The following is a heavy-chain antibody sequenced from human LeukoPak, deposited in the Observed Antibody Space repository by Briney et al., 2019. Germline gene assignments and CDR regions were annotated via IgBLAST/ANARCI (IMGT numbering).Heavy chain of an antibody. CDR3: GRSGRYRPSDL. V-gene: IGHV3-72*01. CDR1: GFILSDHY. J-gene: IGHJ5*02. Sequence: GGSLRLSCAASGFILSDHYIGWVRQAPGKGLEWVGRTRNKANSYTTEYAASVKGRFTISRDDPKNLLYLQMNSLKSEDTAVYYCGRSGRYRPSDLWGQGTLVTVSS. CDR2: TRNKANSYTT. D-gene: IGHD1-26*01.